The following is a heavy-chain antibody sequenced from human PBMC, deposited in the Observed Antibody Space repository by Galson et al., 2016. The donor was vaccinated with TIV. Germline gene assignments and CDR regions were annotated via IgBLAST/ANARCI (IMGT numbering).Heavy chain of an antibody. CDR3: AKALSIRYFFNN. V-gene: IGHV3-23*01. CDR1: GLPFSNYA. J-gene: IGHJ4*02. CDR2: ISGSGKRV. Sequence: SLRLSCAVSGLPFSNYAMNWVRQAPEKGLEWVSSISGSGKRVYYANSVKGRFSVSRDNSNNILYLQMNSLRAEDTAIYYCAKALSIRYFFNNWGQGTLVTVSS. D-gene: IGHD3-16*02.